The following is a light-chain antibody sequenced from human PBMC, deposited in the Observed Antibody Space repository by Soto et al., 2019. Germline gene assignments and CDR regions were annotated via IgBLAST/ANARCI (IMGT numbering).Light chain of an antibody. J-gene: IGLJ2*01. Sequence: SYELTQPPSVSAAPGRTASINCGANGIGSKSVHWYQQKPGQAPVVVISDDSDRPSGIPELFSASNSGNTATLTISRVEAGDEADYYCQVWNSRTDHVVFGGGTKLTVL. CDR2: DDS. V-gene: IGLV3-21*02. CDR1: GIGSKS. CDR3: QVWNSRTDHVV.